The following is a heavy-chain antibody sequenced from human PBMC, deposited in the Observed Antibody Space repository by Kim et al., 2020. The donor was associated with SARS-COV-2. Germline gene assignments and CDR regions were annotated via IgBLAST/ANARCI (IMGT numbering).Heavy chain of an antibody. D-gene: IGHD4-17*01. V-gene: IGHV1-69*04. CDR3: ARVQTTVTEYYYYGMDV. CDR2: IIPILGIA. CDR1: GGTFSSYA. J-gene: IGHJ6*02. Sequence: SVKVSCKASGGTFSSYAISWVRQAHGQGLEWMGRIIPILGIANYAQKFQGRVTITADKSTSTAYMELSSLRSEDTAVYYCARVQTTVTEYYYYGMDVWGQGTTVTVSS.